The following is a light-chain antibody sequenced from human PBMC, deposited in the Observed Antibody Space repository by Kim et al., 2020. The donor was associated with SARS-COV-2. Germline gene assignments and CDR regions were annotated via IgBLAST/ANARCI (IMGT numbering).Light chain of an antibody. CDR3: QQYSHWPLT. Sequence: EIVMTQSPATLSVSPGERATLSCRASQGVSSNLAWYQQKPGQAPRLLIYGASTRATGIPGRFSGSGSGTEFTLTISSLQSEDFAVYYCQQYSHWPLTFGGGTKVDIK. J-gene: IGKJ4*01. V-gene: IGKV3-15*01. CDR2: GAS. CDR1: QGVSSN.